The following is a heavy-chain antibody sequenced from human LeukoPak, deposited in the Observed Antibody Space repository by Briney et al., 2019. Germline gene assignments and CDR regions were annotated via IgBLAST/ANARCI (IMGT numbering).Heavy chain of an antibody. Sequence: GRSLRLSCAASGFTFSSYAMHWVRQAPGKGLEWVAVISYDGSNKYYADSVKGRFTISRDNSKNTLYLQMNSLRAEDTAVYYCAGRVAVSGTRGDYWGQGTLVTVSS. CDR2: ISYDGSNK. D-gene: IGHD6-19*01. J-gene: IGHJ4*02. CDR1: GFTFSSYA. CDR3: AGRVAVSGTRGDY. V-gene: IGHV3-30*04.